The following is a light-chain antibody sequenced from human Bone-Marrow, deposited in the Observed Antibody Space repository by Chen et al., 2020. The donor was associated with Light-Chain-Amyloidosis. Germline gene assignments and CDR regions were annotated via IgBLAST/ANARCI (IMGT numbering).Light chain of an antibody. Sequence: QSALTQPASVSGSPGQSITISCTGTSSDVGGYNYVSWYQQHPGKAPKLMIYDVSNRPSGVSPRFSGSKSGNTASLTISGLQAEDEADYYCSSYTSSSTLVVFGGGTKLTVL. CDR1: SSDVGGYNY. CDR2: DVS. J-gene: IGLJ2*01. V-gene: IGLV2-14*01. CDR3: SSYTSSSTLVV.